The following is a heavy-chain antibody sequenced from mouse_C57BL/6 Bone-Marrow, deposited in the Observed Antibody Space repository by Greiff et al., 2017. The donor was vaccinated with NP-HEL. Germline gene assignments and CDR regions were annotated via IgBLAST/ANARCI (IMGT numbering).Heavy chain of an antibody. V-gene: IGHV1-64*01. CDR2: IHPNSGST. J-gene: IGHJ2*01. CDR1: GYTFTSYW. D-gene: IGHD1-1*01. CDR3: ACITTVVRDFDY. Sequence: VQLQQPGAELVKPGASVKLSCKASGYTFTSYWMHWVRQTPGQGLEWIGMIHPNSGSTTYNEKFTSKATLTVDKSSSTVYMQLSSLTAEDSAIYYCACITTVVRDFDYWGQGTTLTVSS.